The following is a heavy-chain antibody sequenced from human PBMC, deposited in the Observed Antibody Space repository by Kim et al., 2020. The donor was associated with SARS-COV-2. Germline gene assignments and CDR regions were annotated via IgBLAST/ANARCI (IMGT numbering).Heavy chain of an antibody. D-gene: IGHD2-2*01. CDR2: INHSGST. Sequence: SETLSLTCAVYGGSFSGYYWSWIRQPPGKGLEWIGEINHSGSTNYNPSLKSRVTISVDTSKNQFSLKLSSVTAADTAVYYCARGARYCSSTSCYAYYYYYYYGMDVWGQGTTVTVSS. CDR1: GGSFSGYY. CDR3: ARGARYCSSTSCYAYYYYYYYGMDV. J-gene: IGHJ6*02. V-gene: IGHV4-34*01.